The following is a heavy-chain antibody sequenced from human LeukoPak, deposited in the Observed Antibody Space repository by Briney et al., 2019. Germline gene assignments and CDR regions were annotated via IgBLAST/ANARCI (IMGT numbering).Heavy chain of an antibody. CDR2: IYYSGST. V-gene: IGHV4-39*07. Sequence: SETLSLTCTVSGGSISSSSYYWGWLRQPRGKGLEWIGSIYYSGSTYYNPSLKSRVTISVDTSKNQFSLKLSSVTAADTAVYYCARDPTGWNNWFDPWGQGTLVTVSS. D-gene: IGHD2-15*01. CDR3: ARDPTGWNNWFDP. CDR1: GGSISSSSYY. J-gene: IGHJ5*02.